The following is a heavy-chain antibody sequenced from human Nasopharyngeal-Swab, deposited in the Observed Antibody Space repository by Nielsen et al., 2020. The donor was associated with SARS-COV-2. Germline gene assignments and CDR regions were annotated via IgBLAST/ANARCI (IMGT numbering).Heavy chain of an antibody. V-gene: IGHV1-2*04. CDR2: INPNSCGT. CDR3: ARERIAAAGTGFDY. J-gene: IGHJ4*02. D-gene: IGHD6-13*01. CDR1: GYTFTGYY. Sequence: ASVKVSCKASGYTFTGYYMHWVRQAPGQGLEWMGWINPNSCGTNYAQKFQGWVTMTRDTSISTAYMELSRLRSDDTAVYYCARERIAAAGTGFDYWGQGTLVTVSS.